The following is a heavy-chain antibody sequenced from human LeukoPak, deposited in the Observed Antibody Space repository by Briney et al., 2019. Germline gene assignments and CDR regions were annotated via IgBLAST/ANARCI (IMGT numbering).Heavy chain of an antibody. D-gene: IGHD2-15*01. V-gene: IGHV3-30*02. CDR3: AKDKNELCSVTCRSEFNY. Sequence: GGSLRLSCAASGFTFSSYAMHWVRQAPGKGLEWVAFIRFDESDKYYADSVKGRFTISRDNSKNTLYVQMNSLRPEDTAVYYCAKDKNELCSVTCRSEFNYWGQGTLVTVSS. CDR1: GFTFSSYA. J-gene: IGHJ4*02. CDR2: IRFDESDK.